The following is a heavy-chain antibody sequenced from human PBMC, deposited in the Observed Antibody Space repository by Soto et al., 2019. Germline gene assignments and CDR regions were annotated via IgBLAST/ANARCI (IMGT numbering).Heavy chain of an antibody. CDR2: INHSGST. D-gene: IGHD5-12*01. Sequence: SETLSLTCAVYGGSFSGYYWSWIRQPPGKGLEWIGEINHSGSTNYNPSLKSRVTISVDTSKNQFSLKLSSVTAADTAVYYCAKMATILGRDGRDVWCGGNTVPV. CDR3: AKMATILGRDGRDV. V-gene: IGHV4-34*01. CDR1: GGSFSGYY. J-gene: IGHJ6*02.